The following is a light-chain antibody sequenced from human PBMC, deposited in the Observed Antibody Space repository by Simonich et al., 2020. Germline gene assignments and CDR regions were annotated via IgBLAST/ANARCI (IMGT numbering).Light chain of an antibody. CDR3: SSYTSSSTVV. CDR2: DVS. CDR1: SSDVGGYNY. V-gene: IGLV2-14*01. Sequence: QSALTQPASVSGSPGQSSTLSCTGTSSDVGGYNYVSWYQQHPGKAPKLMIYDVSTLPSGVSNRFSGAKSGNTASLTISGLQAEDEADYYCSSYTSSSTVVFGGGTKLTVL. J-gene: IGLJ2*01.